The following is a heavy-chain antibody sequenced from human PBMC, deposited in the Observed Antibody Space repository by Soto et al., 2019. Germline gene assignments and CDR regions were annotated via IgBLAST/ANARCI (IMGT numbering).Heavy chain of an antibody. Sequence: GGSLRLSCSGSGFTFGDYALSWVRQAPGKGLEWVGFIRGMAYGATTYYGASVKGRFTISRDDSKSIAYLQMNGLKTEDTAVYYCTLHSTDYFSYNFDQWGQGALVTGSS. CDR2: IRGMAYGATT. CDR1: GFTFGDYA. D-gene: IGHD3-22*01. V-gene: IGHV3-49*04. CDR3: TLHSTDYFSYNFDQ. J-gene: IGHJ4*02.